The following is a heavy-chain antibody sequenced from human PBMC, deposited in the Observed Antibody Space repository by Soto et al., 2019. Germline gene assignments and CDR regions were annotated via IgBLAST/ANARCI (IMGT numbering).Heavy chain of an antibody. CDR1: GFTFSDYY. CDR2: ISSSSSYT. Sequence: QVQLVESGGGLVKPGGSLRLSCAASGFTFSDYYMSWIRQAPGKGLEWVSYISSSSSYTNYADSVKGRFTISRDNAKNSLYLQMNSLRAEDTAVYYCARAGRYCSGGSCYQFDYWGQGTLVTVSS. D-gene: IGHD2-15*01. V-gene: IGHV3-11*06. J-gene: IGHJ4*02. CDR3: ARAGRYCSGGSCYQFDY.